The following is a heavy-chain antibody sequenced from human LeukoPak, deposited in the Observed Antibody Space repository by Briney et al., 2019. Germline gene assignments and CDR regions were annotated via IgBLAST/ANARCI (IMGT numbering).Heavy chain of an antibody. CDR3: ARGENLLRYFDWTLKHYYYYGMDV. J-gene: IGHJ6*02. D-gene: IGHD3-9*01. Sequence: SETLSLTCAVYGGSFSGYYWSWIRQPPGKGLEWSGEINHSGSTNYNPSLKSRVTISVDTSKNQFSLKLSSVTAADTAVYYCARGENLLRYFDWTLKHYYYYGMDVWGQGTTVTVSS. CDR1: GGSFSGYY. CDR2: INHSGST. V-gene: IGHV4-34*01.